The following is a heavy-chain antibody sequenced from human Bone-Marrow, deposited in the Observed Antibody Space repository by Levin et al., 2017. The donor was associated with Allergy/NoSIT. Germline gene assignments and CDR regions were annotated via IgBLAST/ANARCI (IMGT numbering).Heavy chain of an antibody. CDR1: GFVFSEYS. J-gene: IGHJ6*02. Sequence: GESLKISCAASGFVFSEYSMHWVRPGSGKGLERISYITDRGDAIYYAEAVKGRLTIPKDNAKNSLYLQVYSLRAEDTALYYCAKVGGYRSDRKYYYDLDVWGQGTTVTVSS. CDR2: ITDRGDAI. D-gene: IGHD5-12*01. V-gene: IGHV3-48*04. CDR3: AKVGGYRSDRKYYYDLDV.